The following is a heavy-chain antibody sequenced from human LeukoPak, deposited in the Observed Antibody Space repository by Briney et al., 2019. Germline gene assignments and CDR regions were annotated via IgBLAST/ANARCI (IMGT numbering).Heavy chain of an antibody. J-gene: IGHJ4*02. CDR2: ISGSGGST. V-gene: IGHV3-23*01. D-gene: IGHD3-10*01. CDR3: ARDSQLAMVRGVISY. CDR1: GFTFSSYA. Sequence: GGSLRLSCAASGFTFSSYAMSWVRQAPGKGLEWVSAISGSGGSTYYADSVKGRFTISRDNSKNTLYLQMNSLRAEDTAVYYCARDSQLAMVRGVISYWGQGTLVTVSS.